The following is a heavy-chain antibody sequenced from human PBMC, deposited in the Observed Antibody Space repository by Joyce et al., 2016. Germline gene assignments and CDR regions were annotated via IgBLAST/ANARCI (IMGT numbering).Heavy chain of an antibody. D-gene: IGHD5-24*01. V-gene: IGHV3-48*02. CDR2: ISASSGTI. CDR3: ARVGRTGYTCDY. J-gene: IGHJ4*02. Sequence: EVQLVESGGGLVQPGGSLILSCAASGFSFNTYSINWSRQAPGKRLEWLSYISASSGTIYYADSVKCRFTISRDNAKNAVYLQMNSLRDEDTAVYYCARVGRTGYTCDYWGQGTLVTVSS. CDR1: GFSFNTYS.